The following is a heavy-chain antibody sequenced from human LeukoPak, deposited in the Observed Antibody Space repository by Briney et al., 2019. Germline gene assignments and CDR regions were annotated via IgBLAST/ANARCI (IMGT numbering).Heavy chain of an antibody. Sequence: GGSLRLSCAAPGFTFSSFSMNWVRQAPGKGLEWVSSISSNSDSIYYADSVKGRFTISRDNSKNSLYLEMNSLRAEDTAVYFCARDRGSGWYGDLGYWGQGTLVTVSS. CDR3: ARDRGSGWYGDLGY. CDR2: ISSNSDSI. D-gene: IGHD6-19*01. CDR1: GFTFSSFS. J-gene: IGHJ4*02. V-gene: IGHV3-21*01.